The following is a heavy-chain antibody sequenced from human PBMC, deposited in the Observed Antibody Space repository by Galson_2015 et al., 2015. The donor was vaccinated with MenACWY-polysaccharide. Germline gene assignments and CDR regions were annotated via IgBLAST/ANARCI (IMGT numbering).Heavy chain of an antibody. CDR1: GFTFSSHS. CDR3: ARGHLGLGL. Sequence: SLRLSCAGSGFTFSSHSIIWVRQAPGKGLEWVASIKKDGSEKYYVDSVKGRFTISRDNAKDSLYLQMNSLRAEDTAVYFCARGHLGLGLWGQGTTVTVSS. CDR2: IKKDGSEK. J-gene: IGHJ6*02. V-gene: IGHV3-7*01. D-gene: IGHD7-27*01.